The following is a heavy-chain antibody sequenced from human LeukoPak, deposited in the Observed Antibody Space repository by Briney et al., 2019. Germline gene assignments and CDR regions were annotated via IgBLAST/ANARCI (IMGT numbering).Heavy chain of an antibody. V-gene: IGHV4-59*01. Sequence: PSETLSLTCTVSGDSMSSYYWSWIRQPPGKGLEWIGYIYYSGSTNYNPSLKSRVTISVDTSKNQFSLKLSSVTAADTAVYYCARVSATTGWLDNWFDPWGQGTLVTVSS. CDR3: ARVSATTGWLDNWFDP. D-gene: IGHD1-14*01. J-gene: IGHJ5*02. CDR1: GDSMSSYY. CDR2: IYYSGST.